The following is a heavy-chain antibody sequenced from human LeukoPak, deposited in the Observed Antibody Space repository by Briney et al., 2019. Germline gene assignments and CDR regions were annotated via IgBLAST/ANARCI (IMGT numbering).Heavy chain of an antibody. D-gene: IGHD6-6*01. J-gene: IGHJ2*01. CDR2: IYTSGST. CDR1: GGSISSYY. Sequence: PSETLSLTCTVSGGSISSYYWSWIRQSPGKGLEWIGYIYTSGSTNYNPSPKSRVTISVDTSKNQFSLKLSSVTAADTAVYYCARGRVVAARPGTHPRAWYFDLWGRGTLVTVSS. CDR3: ARGRVVAARPGTHPRAWYFDL. V-gene: IGHV4-4*09.